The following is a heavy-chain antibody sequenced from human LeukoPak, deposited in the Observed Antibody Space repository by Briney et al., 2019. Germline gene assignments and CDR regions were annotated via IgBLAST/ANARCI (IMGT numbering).Heavy chain of an antibody. V-gene: IGHV4-31*03. CDR1: GGSISRGGYY. CDR2: IYYSEST. CDR3: ARDAGYSGYDWGFDY. J-gene: IGHJ4*02. D-gene: IGHD5-12*01. Sequence: PLQTLSLTCTVSGGSISRGGYYSSWIRQHPGKGLEWIGYIYYSESTYYNPSLKSRVTISVDTSKNQFSLKLSSVTAADTAVYYCARDAGYSGYDWGFDYWGQGTLVTVSS.